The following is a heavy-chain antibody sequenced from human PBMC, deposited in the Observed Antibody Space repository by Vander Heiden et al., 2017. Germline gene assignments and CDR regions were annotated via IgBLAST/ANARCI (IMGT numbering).Heavy chain of an antibody. V-gene: IGHV4-39*01. D-gene: IGHD3-10*01. CDR1: GGSISSSSYY. CDR2: IYDSGST. J-gene: IGHJ5*02. CDR3: ARQSITMVRGVLGWFDP. Sequence: QLQLQESGPGLVRPSETLSLTCTVPGGSISSSSYYWGWIRQPPGTGLAWIGSIYDSGSTYYNPSRKRRVTISVDTSKNQFSLKLGSVTAADTAVYYCARQSITMVRGVLGWFDPWGQGTLVTVSS.